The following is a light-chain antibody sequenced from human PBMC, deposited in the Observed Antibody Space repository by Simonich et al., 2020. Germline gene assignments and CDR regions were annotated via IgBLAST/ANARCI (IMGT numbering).Light chain of an antibody. CDR3: QQYYSTPCT. J-gene: IGKJ2*02. V-gene: IGKV4-1*01. Sequence: DIVMTPSPDSLAGSLCERATINCKYSQSVLYSSNNKNYLAWYQQKPGQPPKLLIYWASTRESWVPDRFSGSGSGTDFTLTISSLQAEDVAVYYCQQYYSTPCTFGQGTKLEIK. CDR1: QSVLYSSNNKNY. CDR2: WAS.